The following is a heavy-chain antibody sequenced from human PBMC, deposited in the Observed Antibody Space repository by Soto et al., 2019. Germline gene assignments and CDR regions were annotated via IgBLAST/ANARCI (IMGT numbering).Heavy chain of an antibody. D-gene: IGHD1-20*01. CDR1: GFTFDDYA. V-gene: IGHV3-9*01. CDR2: ISWNSGSI. J-gene: IGHJ4*02. Sequence: GGSLRLSCAASGFTFDDYAMHWVRQAPGKGLEWVSGISWNSGSIGYADSVKGRFTISRDNAKNSLYLQMNSLRAEDTALYYCAKEDALTGTGYFDYWGQGTLVTVSS. CDR3: AKEDALTGTGYFDY.